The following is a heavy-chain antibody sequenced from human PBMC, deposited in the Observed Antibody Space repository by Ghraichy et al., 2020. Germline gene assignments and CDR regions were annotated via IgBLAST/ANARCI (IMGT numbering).Heavy chain of an antibody. CDR1: GFTLGSYS. CDR3: ARGSRVVRFYYYDGMDV. CDR2: ITSSSSFK. D-gene: IGHD4-23*01. Sequence: GVLRLSCVGSGFTLGSYSMNWVRQSPGKRLEWVSYITSSSSFKSYADSVKGRFTISRDNAQNSVSLQMSSLTDDDTAIYYCARGSRVVRFYYYDGMDVWGQGTTVTVSS. V-gene: IGHV3-48*02. J-gene: IGHJ6*02.